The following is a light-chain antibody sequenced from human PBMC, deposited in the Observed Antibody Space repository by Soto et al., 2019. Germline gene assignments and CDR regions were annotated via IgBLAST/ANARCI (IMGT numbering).Light chain of an antibody. Sequence: DIVLTQSPGTMSLSPGERATLSCRASQSVSSKYLAWYQQKPGQPPRVLIYGTSIRATVIPERFSGGGSGTDFTLTITRLEAEDFAVYYCQQYGSSRFTFGPGTKVDFK. J-gene: IGKJ3*01. CDR3: QQYGSSRFT. CDR2: GTS. CDR1: QSVSSKY. V-gene: IGKV3-20*01.